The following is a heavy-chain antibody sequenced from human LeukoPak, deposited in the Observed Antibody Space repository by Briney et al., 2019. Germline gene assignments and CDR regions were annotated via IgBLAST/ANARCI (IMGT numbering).Heavy chain of an antibody. CDR2: ISAYNGNT. CDR1: GYTFTSYG. V-gene: IGHV1-18*01. D-gene: IGHD3-10*01. J-gene: IGHJ5*02. Sequence: ASVKVSFKASGYTFTSYGISWVRQAPGQGLEWMGWISAYNGNTNYAQKLQGRVTMTTDTSTSTAYMELRSLRSDDTAVYYCARDRSGYYYGSGSLNWFDPWGQGTLVTVSS. CDR3: ARDRSGYYYGSGSLNWFDP.